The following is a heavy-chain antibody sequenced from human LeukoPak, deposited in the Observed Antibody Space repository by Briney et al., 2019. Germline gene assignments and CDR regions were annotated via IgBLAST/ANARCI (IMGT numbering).Heavy chain of an antibody. V-gene: IGHV3-48*02. D-gene: IGHD6-13*01. Sequence: PGGSLRLSCAASGFTFSSYSMNWVRQAPGKGLEWVSYISSSSSTIYYADSVKGRFTISRDNAKNSLYLQMNSLRDEDTAVYYCARGENSSWYYSPMFDYWGQGTLVTVSS. CDR3: ARGENSSWYYSPMFDY. CDR1: GFTFSSYS. J-gene: IGHJ4*02. CDR2: ISSSSSTI.